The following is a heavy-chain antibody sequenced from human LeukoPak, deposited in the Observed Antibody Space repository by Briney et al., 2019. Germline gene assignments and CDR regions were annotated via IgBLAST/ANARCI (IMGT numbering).Heavy chain of an antibody. CDR3: AKDSPTTTVTTTNWFDP. V-gene: IGHV3-30*02. CDR1: GFTFSSYG. D-gene: IGHD4-11*01. J-gene: IGHJ5*02. CDR2: IRYDGSNK. Sequence: GGSLRLSCAASGFTFSSYGMHWVRQAPGKGLEWVAFIRYDGSNKYYADSVKGRFTISRDNSKNTLYLQMYRLRAEDTAVYYCAKDSPTTTVTTTNWFDPWGQGTLVTVSS.